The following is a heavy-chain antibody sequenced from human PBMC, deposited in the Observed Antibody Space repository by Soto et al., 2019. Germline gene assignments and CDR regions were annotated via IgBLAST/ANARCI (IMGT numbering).Heavy chain of an antibody. CDR3: AREGSRGVLMVYAIGNWFDP. V-gene: IGHV4-4*07. CDR2: IYTSGST. D-gene: IGHD2-8*01. J-gene: IGHJ5*02. CDR1: GGSISSYY. Sequence: SETLSLTCTVSGGSISSYYWSWIRQPAGKGLEWIGRIYTSGSTNYNPSLKSRVTMSVDTSKNQFSLKLSSVTAADTAVYYCAREGSRGVLMVYAIGNWFDPWGQGTPVTVSS.